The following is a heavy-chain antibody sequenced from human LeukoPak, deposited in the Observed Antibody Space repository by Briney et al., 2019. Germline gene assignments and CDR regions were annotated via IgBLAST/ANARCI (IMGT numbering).Heavy chain of an antibody. D-gene: IGHD2-2*02. V-gene: IGHV3-30*02. CDR3: AKDQGYCSSTSCYSTLNLDAFDI. CDR2: IRYDGSNK. Sequence: GGSLRLSCAASGFTFSSYGMHWVRQAPGKGLEWVAFIRYDGSNKYYADSVKGRFTISRDNSKNTLYLQMNSLRAEDTAVYYCAKDQGYCSSTSCYSTLNLDAFDIWGQGTMVTVSS. CDR1: GFTFSSYG. J-gene: IGHJ3*02.